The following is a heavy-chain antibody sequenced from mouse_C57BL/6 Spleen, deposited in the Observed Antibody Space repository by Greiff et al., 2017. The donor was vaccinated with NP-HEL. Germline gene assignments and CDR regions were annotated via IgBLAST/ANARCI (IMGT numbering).Heavy chain of an antibody. CDR3: ARRYYYGSSYPLYYAMDY. Sequence: QVQLQQPGAELVMPGASVKLSCKASGYTFTSYWMHWVKQRPGQGLEWIGEIDPSDSYTNYNQKFKGMSTLTVDKSSSTAYMQLSSLTSEDSAVYYCARRYYYGSSYPLYYAMDYWGQGTSVTVSS. D-gene: IGHD1-1*01. V-gene: IGHV1-69*01. CDR2: IDPSDSYT. CDR1: GYTFTSYW. J-gene: IGHJ4*01.